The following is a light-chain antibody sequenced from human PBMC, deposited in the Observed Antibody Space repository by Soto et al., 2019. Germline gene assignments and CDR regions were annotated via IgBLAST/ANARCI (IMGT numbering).Light chain of an antibody. CDR1: QTINSY. CDR2: AAS. Sequence: DIQMTQSQSSLSASVGDRVTITCSASQTINSYLNWYQQNPGKAPKLLIYAASTLQSGVPSRFSGSGSGTDFTLTISSLQPEDFATYYCQQSHGIPYTFGQGTKLEIK. J-gene: IGKJ2*01. V-gene: IGKV1-39*01. CDR3: QQSHGIPYT.